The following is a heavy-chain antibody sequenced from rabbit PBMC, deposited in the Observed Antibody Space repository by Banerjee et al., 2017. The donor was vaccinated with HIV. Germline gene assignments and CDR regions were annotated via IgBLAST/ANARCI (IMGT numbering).Heavy chain of an antibody. CDR2: IWTGNSKT. CDR3: ARSYGSSSGFGL. D-gene: IGHD1-1*01. J-gene: IGHJ4*01. CDR1: GFALSSYW. Sequence: QAQLEESGGGLVQPEGSLTLTCTASGFALSSYWMCWVRQAPGKGLEWIGGIWTGNSKTAYANWAKGRFTISKTSSTTVTLQMTSLTAADTATYFCARSYGSSSGFGLWGPGTLVTVS. V-gene: IGHV1S45*01.